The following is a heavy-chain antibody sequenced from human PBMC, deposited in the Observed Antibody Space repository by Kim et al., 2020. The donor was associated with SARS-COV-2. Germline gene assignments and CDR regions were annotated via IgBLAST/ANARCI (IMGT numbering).Heavy chain of an antibody. V-gene: IGHV3-11*01. Sequence: GGSLRLSCAASGFTFSDYYMSWIRQAPGKGLEWVAYINSDGTSIKYADSVNGRFAISRDNGKQLLSLQMSSLTPDDTAVYYCVREPASWGQGTLVTVSS. J-gene: IGHJ5*02. CDR2: INSDGTSI. CDR1: GFTFSDYY. CDR3: VREPAS.